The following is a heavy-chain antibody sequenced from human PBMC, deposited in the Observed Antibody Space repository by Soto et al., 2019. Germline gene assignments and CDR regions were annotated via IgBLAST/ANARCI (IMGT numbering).Heavy chain of an antibody. V-gene: IGHV1-46*01. J-gene: IGHJ6*02. CDR3: ARDQFEVPAALYHYGMDV. CDR2: INPSGGST. CDR1: GYTFTSYY. Sequence: GASVKVSCKASGYTFTSYYMHWVRQAPGQGLEWMGIINPSGGSTSYAQKFQGRVTMTRDTSTSTVYMELSSLRSEDTAVYYCARDQFEVPAALYHYGMDVWGQGTTVTVSS. D-gene: IGHD2-2*01.